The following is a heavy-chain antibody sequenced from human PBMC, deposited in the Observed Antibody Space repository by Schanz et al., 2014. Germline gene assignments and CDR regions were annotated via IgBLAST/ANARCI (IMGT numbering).Heavy chain of an antibody. V-gene: IGHV3-23*04. D-gene: IGHD2-8*02. Sequence: EVQLVESGGGWVQPGGSLRLSCAASGFNFNNFAMTWVRQAPGKGLEWVIVISGSGGSTYYADSVKGRFTISRDNFKGALYLQMSSLRAEDTAVYYCAKSLESCPGGRCSRGYFDYWGQGTLVTVSS. CDR2: ISGSGGST. CDR1: GFNFNNFA. CDR3: AKSLESCPGGRCSRGYFDY. J-gene: IGHJ4*02.